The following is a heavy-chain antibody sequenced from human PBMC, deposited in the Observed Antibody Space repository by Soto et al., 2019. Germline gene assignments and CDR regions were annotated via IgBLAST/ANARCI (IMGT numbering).Heavy chain of an antibody. V-gene: IGHV1-58*02. CDR2: IVVGSGNT. CDR3: ETVARSVDFCDCSGYKEFDS. Sequence: SVKVSCKTSGGTFSSYAMQWVRQARGQRLEWIGWIVVGSGNTNYTQKFQGRVTMTEDTSTDTAYMELSSLRSEDTAVYYCETVARSVDFCDCSGYKEFDSWGQGTRVTVSS. J-gene: IGHJ4*02. D-gene: IGHD3-22*01. CDR1: GGTFSSYA.